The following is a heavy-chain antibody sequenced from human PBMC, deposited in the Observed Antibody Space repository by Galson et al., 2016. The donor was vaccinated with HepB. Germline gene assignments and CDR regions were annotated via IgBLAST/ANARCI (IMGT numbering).Heavy chain of an antibody. CDR1: GFTFSSYA. D-gene: IGHD2-2*01. Sequence: SLRLSCAASGFTFSSYAMNWVRQAPGKGLEWAAAVSGSAAGTESGITTDYADSVKGRFTISRDNSRTTLYLQMNSLRAEDTAVYYCAKVGPSCSSTRCSDYYFDYWGQGTLVTVSS. J-gene: IGHJ4*02. CDR3: AKVGPSCSSTRCSDYYFDY. CDR2: VSGSAAGTESGITT. V-gene: IGHV3-23*01.